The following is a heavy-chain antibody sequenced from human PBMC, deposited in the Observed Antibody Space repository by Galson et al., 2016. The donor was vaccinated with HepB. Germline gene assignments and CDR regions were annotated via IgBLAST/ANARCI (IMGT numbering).Heavy chain of an antibody. J-gene: IGHJ4*02. CDR1: GFIFRNHQ. D-gene: IGHD3-22*01. CDR3: ARALNYYDSSGYYPFYFDY. CDR2: IEGDGTSP. V-gene: IGHV3-74*01. Sequence: SLRLSCAVSGFIFRNHQMHWIRQVPGKGLMWVARIEGDGTSPIYAPSVKGRFTISSDSAENTVYLQMNSLRAEDTAVYYCARALNYYDSSGYYPFYFDYWGQGTLVAVSS.